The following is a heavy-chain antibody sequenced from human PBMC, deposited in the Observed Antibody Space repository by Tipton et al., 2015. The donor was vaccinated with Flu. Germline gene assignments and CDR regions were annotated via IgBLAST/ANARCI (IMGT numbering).Heavy chain of an antibody. CDR1: GGSISSSTYY. V-gene: IGHV4-39*01. CDR2: IYDSGST. Sequence: TLSLTCTVYGGSISSSTYYLGWIRQPPGKGLEWIGSIYDSGSTYYIPSLKSRVTISVDTSKKQFSLKLSSVTAADTAVYYCARRDYSNYVSEPKNWFDPWGQGILVTVSS. D-gene: IGHD4-11*01. CDR3: ARRDYSNYVSEPKNWFDP. J-gene: IGHJ5*02.